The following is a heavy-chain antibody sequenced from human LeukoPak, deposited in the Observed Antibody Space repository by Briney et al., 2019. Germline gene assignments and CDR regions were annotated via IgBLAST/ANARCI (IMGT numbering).Heavy chain of an antibody. CDR2: ISAYNGNT. CDR3: VRPDYGDYVLADY. V-gene: IGHV1-18*01. Sequence: GASVTVSCKASGYTLTCYGICGVRQAPGKGLAWMGGISAYNGNTNYAQKLQGRVTMTTDTYTSTAYMELRSLGADDAAVYYCVRPDYGDYVLADYWGQGTLVTVSS. J-gene: IGHJ4*02. CDR1: GYTLTCYG. D-gene: IGHD4-17*01.